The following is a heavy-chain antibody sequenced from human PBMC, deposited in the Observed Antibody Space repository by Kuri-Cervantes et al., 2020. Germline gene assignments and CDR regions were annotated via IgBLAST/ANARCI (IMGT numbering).Heavy chain of an antibody. CDR3: ARDVKYYGDYEWVYNWFDP. D-gene: IGHD4-17*01. CDR2: IIPIFGTA. CDR1: GGTFSSYA. V-gene: IGHV1-69*06. J-gene: IGHJ5*02. Sequence: SVKVSCKASGGTFSSYAISWVRQAPGQGLEWMGGIIPIFGTANYAQKFQGRVTITADKSTSTAYMELSSLRSEDTAVYYCARDVKYYGDYEWVYNWFDPWGQGTLVTVSS.